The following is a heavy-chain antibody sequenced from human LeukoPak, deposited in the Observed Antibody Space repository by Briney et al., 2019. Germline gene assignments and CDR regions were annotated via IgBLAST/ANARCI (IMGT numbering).Heavy chain of an antibody. J-gene: IGHJ4*02. Sequence: PGGSLRLSCAASGFTFSSYSMNWVRQAPGKGLEWVSSISRSSSYIYYADSVKGRFTISRDNAKNSLYLQMNSLRAEDTAVYYCARDRRITIFGVVNVENDYWGQGTLVTVSS. CDR1: GFTFSSYS. V-gene: IGHV3-21*01. D-gene: IGHD3-3*01. CDR2: ISRSSSYI. CDR3: ARDRRITIFGVVNVENDY.